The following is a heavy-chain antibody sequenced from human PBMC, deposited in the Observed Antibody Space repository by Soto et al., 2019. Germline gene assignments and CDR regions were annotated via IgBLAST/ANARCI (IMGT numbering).Heavy chain of an antibody. CDR3: ARSPYSSGWYYFDY. Sequence: SVKVSCKASGGTFSSYTISWVRQAPGQGLEWMGRIIPILGIANYAQKFQGRVTITADKSTSTAYMELSSLRSEDTAVYYCARSPYSSGWYYFDYWGQGTLVPVSS. J-gene: IGHJ4*02. CDR1: GGTFSSYT. D-gene: IGHD6-19*01. CDR2: IIPILGIA. V-gene: IGHV1-69*02.